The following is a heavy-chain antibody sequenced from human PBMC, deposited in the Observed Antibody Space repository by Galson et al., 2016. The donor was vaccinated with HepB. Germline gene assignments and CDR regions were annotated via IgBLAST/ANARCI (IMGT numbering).Heavy chain of an antibody. V-gene: IGHV3-23*01. CDR1: GFSFSNYT. CDR2: ISDSGGNT. CDR3: AKGTTLQVHFGYFDH. D-gene: IGHD1/OR15-1a*01. Sequence: SLRLSCAASGFSFSNYTMSWVRQAPGKGLEWGSGISDSGGNTYFADSVKGRFTISRDNSRNTLYLQMNSLRVEDTAVYYCAKGTTLQVHFGYFDHWGQGTLVTVSS. J-gene: IGHJ4*02.